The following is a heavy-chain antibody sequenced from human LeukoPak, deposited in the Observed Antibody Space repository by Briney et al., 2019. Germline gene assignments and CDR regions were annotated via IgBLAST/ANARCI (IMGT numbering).Heavy chain of an antibody. Sequence: GRSLRLSCAASGFTFSSYAMHWVRQAPGKGLEWVAVISYDGSNKYYADSVKGRFTISRDNSKNTLYLQMNSLRAEDTAVYYCAKGITGTLDYWGQGTLVTVSS. CDR1: GFTFSSYA. CDR2: ISYDGSNK. V-gene: IGHV3-30*04. J-gene: IGHJ4*02. D-gene: IGHD1-20*01. CDR3: AKGITGTLDY.